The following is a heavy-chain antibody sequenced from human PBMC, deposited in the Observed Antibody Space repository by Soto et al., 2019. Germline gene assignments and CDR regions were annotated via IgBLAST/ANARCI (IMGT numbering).Heavy chain of an antibody. CDR2: ISYDGSNK. J-gene: IGHJ6*02. CDR3: ARAPRARFLEWSFDYYYYGMDV. D-gene: IGHD3-3*01. CDR1: GFTFSSYA. Sequence: GSLRLSCAASGFTFSSYAMHWVRQAPGKGLEWVAVISYDGSNKYYADSVKGRFTISRDNSKNTLYLQMNSLRAEDTAVYYCARAPRARFLEWSFDYYYYGMDVWGQGTTVTVSS. V-gene: IGHV3-30-3*01.